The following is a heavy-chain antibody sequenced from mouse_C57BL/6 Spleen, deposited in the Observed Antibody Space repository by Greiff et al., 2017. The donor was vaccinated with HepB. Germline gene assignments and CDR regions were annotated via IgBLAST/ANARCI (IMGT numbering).Heavy chain of an antibody. CDR1: GFNIKDDY. CDR3: TRARSFAY. Sequence: EVQLQQSGAELVRPGASVKLSCTASGFNIKDDYMSWVKQRPEKGLEWIGWIDPENGDTEYASKFQGKATITADTSSNTAYLQLSSLTSEDTAVYYCTRARSFAYWGQGTLVTVSA. V-gene: IGHV14-4*01. J-gene: IGHJ3*01. CDR2: IDPENGDT. D-gene: IGHD3-1*01.